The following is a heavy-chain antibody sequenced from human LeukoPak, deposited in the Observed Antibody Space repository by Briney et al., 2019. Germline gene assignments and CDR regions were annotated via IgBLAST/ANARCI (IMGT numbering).Heavy chain of an antibody. CDR2: INPNRGGT. Sequence: GASVKVSCKASGYTFTGYYMHGGRQAPGQGPEGRGWINPNRGGTNYARKFQGGVTITRATSISTASLELRRLRSDDTAVYYCARGNEDIVVVPAAARGRYYYYYMDVWGKGTTVTVSS. J-gene: IGHJ6*03. D-gene: IGHD2-2*01. CDR1: GYTFTGYY. V-gene: IGHV1-2*02. CDR3: ARGNEDIVVVPAAARGRYYYYYMDV.